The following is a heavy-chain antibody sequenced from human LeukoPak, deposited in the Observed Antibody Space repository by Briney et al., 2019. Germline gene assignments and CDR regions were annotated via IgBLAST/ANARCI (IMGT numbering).Heavy chain of an antibody. J-gene: IGHJ4*02. CDR2: ISGSGGST. CDR3: AAHGGSYSFFDY. V-gene: IGHV3-23*01. CDR1: GFTFSSYA. D-gene: IGHD1-26*01. Sequence: GGSLRLSCAASGFTFSSYAMSWVRQAPGKGLEWVSAISGSGGSTYYADSVKGRFTISRDNSKNTLYLQMNSLRAEDTAVYYCAAHGGSYSFFDYWGQGTLVTVSS.